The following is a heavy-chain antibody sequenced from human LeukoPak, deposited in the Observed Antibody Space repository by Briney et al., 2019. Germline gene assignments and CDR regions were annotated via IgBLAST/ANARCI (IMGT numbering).Heavy chain of an antibody. D-gene: IGHD5-18*01. CDR1: GFTFSSYE. Sequence: GGSLRLSCAASGFTFSSYEMNWVRQAPGKGLEWVSYISSSGSTIYYADSVKGRFTISRDNAKNSLYLQMNSLRAEDTAVYYCARRVQLWFHYYYYMDVWGKGTTVTVSS. CDR2: ISSSGSTI. J-gene: IGHJ6*03. V-gene: IGHV3-48*03. CDR3: ARRVQLWFHYYYYMDV.